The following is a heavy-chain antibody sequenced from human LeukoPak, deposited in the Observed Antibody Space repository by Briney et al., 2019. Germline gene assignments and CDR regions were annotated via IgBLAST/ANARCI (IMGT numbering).Heavy chain of an antibody. D-gene: IGHD6-19*01. CDR2: TKQDGSEK. CDR3: ARGFRGWYAEGFDY. V-gene: IGHV3-7*01. Sequence: GGSLRLSCAASGFSFSSYWMSWVRQAPGKGLEWVANTKQDGSEKYYVDSVKGRFTIPRDNAKNSLYLQMNTLRAEDTAVYYCARGFRGWYAEGFDYWGQGTLVTVSS. J-gene: IGHJ4*02. CDR1: GFSFSSYW.